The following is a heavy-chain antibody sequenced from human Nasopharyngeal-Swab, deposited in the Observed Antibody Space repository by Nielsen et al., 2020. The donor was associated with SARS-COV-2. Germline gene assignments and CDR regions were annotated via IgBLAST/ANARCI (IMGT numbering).Heavy chain of an antibody. CDR3: ARAMRSSWTFDY. D-gene: IGHD6-19*01. V-gene: IGHV3-48*04. CDR2: ITSGSGTI. J-gene: IGHJ4*02. Sequence: WIRQPPGKGLEWVAYITSGSGTIFYADSVKGRFTISRDNAKNSLYLQMYSLRAEDTAVYYCARAMRSSWTFDYWGQGTLVTVSS.